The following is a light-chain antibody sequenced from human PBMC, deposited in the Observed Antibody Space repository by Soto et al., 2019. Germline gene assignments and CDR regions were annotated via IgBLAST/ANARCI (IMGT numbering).Light chain of an antibody. CDR2: GTS. V-gene: IGKV3-15*01. Sequence: EIVLTQSPGTLSLSPGERATLSCRASQSVNSNLAWYQQKAGQAPRLLIYGTSTRATGIPARFSGSGSGTDFTLTISSLQFEDFAVYYCQQYNNWPRPFGQGTKVDIK. CDR1: QSVNSN. CDR3: QQYNNWPRP. J-gene: IGKJ1*01.